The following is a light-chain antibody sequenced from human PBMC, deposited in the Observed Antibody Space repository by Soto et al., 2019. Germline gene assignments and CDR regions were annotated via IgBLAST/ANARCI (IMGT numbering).Light chain of an antibody. CDR3: QQYQNWPLT. Sequence: EIVMTQSPATLSVSPGEGATLSCRASQSVSSNFAWYQQKPGQAPRLLIYGASTRATGIPARFSGSGSGTEFTLSISSVQSEDVAVYYCQQYQNWPLTFGGGTKVEIK. CDR2: GAS. CDR1: QSVSSN. J-gene: IGKJ4*01. V-gene: IGKV3-15*01.